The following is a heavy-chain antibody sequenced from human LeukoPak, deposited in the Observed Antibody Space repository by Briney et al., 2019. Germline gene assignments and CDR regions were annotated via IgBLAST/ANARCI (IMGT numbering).Heavy chain of an antibody. D-gene: IGHD6-13*01. Sequence: SETLSLTCTVSGGSISSSSYYWGWIRQPPGKGLEWIGSTYYSGSTYYNPSLKSRVTISVDRSKNQFSLKLSSVTAADTAVYYCARDFRAAAGSYYFDCWGQGTLVTVSS. CDR1: GGSISSSSYY. CDR3: ARDFRAAAGSYYFDC. CDR2: TYYSGST. J-gene: IGHJ4*02. V-gene: IGHV4-39*07.